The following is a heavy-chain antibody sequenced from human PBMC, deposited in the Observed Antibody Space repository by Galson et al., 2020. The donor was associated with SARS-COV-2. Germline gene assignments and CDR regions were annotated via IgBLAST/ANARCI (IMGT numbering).Heavy chain of an antibody. CDR2: ISSSSSYI. Sequence: GGSLRLSCAASGFTFSSYSMNWVRQAPGKGLEWVSSISSSSSYIYYADSVKGRFTISRDNAKNSLYLQMNSLRAEDTAVYYCAKDRGYSGYDQVYWGQGTLVTVSS. CDR3: AKDRGYSGYDQVY. D-gene: IGHD5-12*01. J-gene: IGHJ4*02. CDR1: GFTFSSYS. V-gene: IGHV3-21*01.